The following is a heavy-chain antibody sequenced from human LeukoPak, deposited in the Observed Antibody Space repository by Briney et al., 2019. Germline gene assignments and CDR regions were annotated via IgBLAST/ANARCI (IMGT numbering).Heavy chain of an antibody. J-gene: IGHJ4*02. CDR3: ATVGATTAGGSDF. D-gene: IGHD1-26*01. Sequence: ASMKVSCKASGYTFTDYNMRWVRQAPGQGLEWMGWISPYSGDTNYAQTFQGRITLTRDTSITTAYMEVYSLRSDDTAIYYCATVGATTAGGSDFWGQGTLVTVSS. V-gene: IGHV1-2*02. CDR1: GYTFTDYN. CDR2: ISPYSGDT.